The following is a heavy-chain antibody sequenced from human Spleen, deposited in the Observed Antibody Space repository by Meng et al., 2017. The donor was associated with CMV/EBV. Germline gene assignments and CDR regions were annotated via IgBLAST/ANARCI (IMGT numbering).Heavy chain of an antibody. J-gene: IGHJ4*02. V-gene: IGHV3-23*03. Sequence: GESLKISCAASGFTFSSYAMSWVRQAPGKGLEWVSVIYSGGSSTYYADSVKGRFTISRDNSKNTLYLQMNSLRAEDTAVYYCAKAHYYGSGSSFDYWGQGTLVTVSS. D-gene: IGHD3-10*01. CDR1: GFTFSSYA. CDR3: AKAHYYGSGSSFDY. CDR2: IYSGGSST.